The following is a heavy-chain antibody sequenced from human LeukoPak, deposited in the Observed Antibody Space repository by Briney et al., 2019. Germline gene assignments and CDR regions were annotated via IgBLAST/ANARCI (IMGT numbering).Heavy chain of an antibody. D-gene: IGHD2-2*01. CDR3: ASTNLLGYCSSTSCDFDY. Sequence: GESLKISCKGSGYSFTSYWIGWVRQMPGKGLEWMGTIYPGDSDTRYSPSFQGQVTISADKSISTAYLQWSSLKASDTAMYYCASTNLLGYCSSTSCDFDYWGQGTLVTVSS. V-gene: IGHV5-51*01. CDR1: GYSFTSYW. J-gene: IGHJ4*02. CDR2: IYPGDSDT.